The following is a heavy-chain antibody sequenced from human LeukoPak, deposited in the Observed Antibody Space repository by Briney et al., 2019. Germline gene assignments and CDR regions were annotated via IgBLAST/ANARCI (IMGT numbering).Heavy chain of an antibody. Sequence: GSLRLSCAASGFTFSDYAMHWARQAPGKKLEYVSTISSNGDITYYATSVKGRFTISRDNSKNTLFLQLGSLRAEDVAVYYCARGPQRRDDSGSRAFDIWGQGAMVSVSS. CDR1: GFTFSDYA. CDR2: ISSNGDIT. J-gene: IGHJ3*02. V-gene: IGHV3-64*01. D-gene: IGHD4-17*01. CDR3: ARGPQRRDDSGSRAFDI.